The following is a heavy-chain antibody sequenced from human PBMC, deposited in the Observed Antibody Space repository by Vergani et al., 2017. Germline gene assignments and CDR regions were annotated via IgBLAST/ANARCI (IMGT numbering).Heavy chain of an antibody. CDR2: ISGSGSST. CDR3: AKFGSSGLAAPIRDYYYYYMDV. V-gene: IGHV3-23*04. J-gene: IGHJ6*03. CDR1: GFTFSSYA. Sequence: EVQLVESGGGLVQPGGSLRLSCEASGFTFSSYAMSWVRQAPGKGLEWVSAISGSGSSTYYGDSVKGRFTISRDNSKNTLYLQMNSLRAEDTAVYYCAKFGSSGLAAPIRDYYYYYMDVWGKGTTVTVSS. D-gene: IGHD6-13*01.